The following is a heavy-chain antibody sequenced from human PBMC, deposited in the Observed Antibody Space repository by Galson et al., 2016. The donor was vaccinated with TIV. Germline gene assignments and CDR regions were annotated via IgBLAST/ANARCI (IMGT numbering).Heavy chain of an antibody. V-gene: IGHV3-7*01. Sequence: PRLSCAASGFTFSDYWMHWVRQTPGKGLEWVANIKQDGSEKYYVDSVKGRFTISRDNAKSSLFLQMNSLRAEDTAVYYCARRYFDLWGRGTLVTVSS. CDR3: ARRYFDL. CDR1: GFTFSDYW. J-gene: IGHJ2*01. CDR2: IKQDGSEK.